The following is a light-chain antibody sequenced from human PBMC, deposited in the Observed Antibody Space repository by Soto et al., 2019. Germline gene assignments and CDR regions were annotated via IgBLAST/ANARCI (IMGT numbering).Light chain of an antibody. Sequence: DIQMTQSPSSLSASVGDRVTITCRASQSVQYYLRWYQQRPGEAPNLLIYAASYLQSGVPSRFSGSGSGTDFALTISSLQPEDFANYYCQPSYDTPITFGQGTRLEIK. J-gene: IGKJ5*01. CDR2: AAS. V-gene: IGKV1-39*01. CDR3: QPSYDTPIT. CDR1: QSVQYY.